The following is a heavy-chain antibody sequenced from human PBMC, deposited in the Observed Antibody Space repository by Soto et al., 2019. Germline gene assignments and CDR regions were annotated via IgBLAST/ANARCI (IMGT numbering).Heavy chain of an antibody. V-gene: IGHV1-2*02. Sequence: ASVKVSCRASGYTFTGYYMHWVRQAPGQGLGWMGWINPNSGGTNYAQKFQGRVTMTMDTSITTAHMELSSLRSDDTAVYYCAREASAVLAVDYWGQGTLVTVSS. CDR1: GYTFTGYY. CDR2: INPNSGGT. D-gene: IGHD6-13*01. J-gene: IGHJ4*02. CDR3: AREASAVLAVDY.